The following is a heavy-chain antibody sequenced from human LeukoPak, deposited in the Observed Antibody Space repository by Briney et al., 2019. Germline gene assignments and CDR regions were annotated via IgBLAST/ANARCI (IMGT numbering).Heavy chain of an antibody. D-gene: IGHD6-19*01. CDR3: AKGGVAVAGTPNQGYFDY. Sequence: GGSLRLSCVASGFTFGGFAMHWVRLTPAKGLEWVAGISWNSAFIAYADSVKGRFTISRDNARNSLYLQMNSLRPEDTAFYYCAKGGVAVAGTPNQGYFDYWGQGTLVTVSS. CDR2: ISWNSAFI. V-gene: IGHV3-9*01. CDR1: GFTFGGFA. J-gene: IGHJ4*02.